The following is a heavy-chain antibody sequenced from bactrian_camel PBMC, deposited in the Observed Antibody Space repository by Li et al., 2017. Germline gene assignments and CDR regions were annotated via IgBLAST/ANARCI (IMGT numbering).Heavy chain of an antibody. CDR1: EYRGC. D-gene: IGHD6*01. J-gene: IGHJ4*01. CDR3: AADSAAGMWYANY. CDR2: VDSLGIP. Sequence: VQLVESGGGSVQAGGSLRLSCVASEYRGCTGWLRQVPGKELEGVATVDSLGIPTYADSVKGRFTLSRDNVKNTLYLQMNSLKPEDTAVYYCAADSAAGMWYANYWGHGTQV. V-gene: IGHV3S55*01.